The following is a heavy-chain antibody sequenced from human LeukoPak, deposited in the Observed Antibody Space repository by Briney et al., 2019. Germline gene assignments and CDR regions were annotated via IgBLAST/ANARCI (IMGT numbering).Heavy chain of an antibody. J-gene: IGHJ4*02. V-gene: IGHV3-66*01. D-gene: IGHD3-22*01. CDR2: IYSGGST. CDR1: GFTVSSNY. Sequence: GGSLRLSCAASGFTVSSNYMSWVRQAPGKGLEWVSVIYSGGSTYYAESVKGRFTISRDNSKNTLYLQMNSLRAEDTAVYYCARENPYYYDSSGYLDYWGQGTLVAVSS. CDR3: ARENPYYYDSSGYLDY.